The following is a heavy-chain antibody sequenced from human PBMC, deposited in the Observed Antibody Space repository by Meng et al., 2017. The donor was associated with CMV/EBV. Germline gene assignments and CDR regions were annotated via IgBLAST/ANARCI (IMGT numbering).Heavy chain of an antibody. CDR2: IIPIFGTA. D-gene: IGHD4-17*01. Sequence: SVKVSCKASGGTFSSYAISWVRQAPGQGLEWMGGIIPIFGTANYAPRFQGRVTMTRDTSTSTVYVELNSLRSEDTAVYSCARDYGDYVFDYWGQGTLVTVSS. V-gene: IGHV1-69*05. CDR3: ARDYGDYVFDY. J-gene: IGHJ4*02. CDR1: GGTFSSYA.